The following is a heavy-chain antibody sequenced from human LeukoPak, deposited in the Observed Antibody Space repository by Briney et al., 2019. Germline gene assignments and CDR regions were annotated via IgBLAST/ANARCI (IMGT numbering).Heavy chain of an antibody. CDR3: ARGGSGSYVYNWFDP. CDR2: INPNSGGT. D-gene: IGHD3-10*01. V-gene: IGHV1-2*02. Sequence: GASVKVSCKASGYTFTGYYMHWVRQAPGQGLEWMRWINPNSGGTNYAQKFQGRVTMTRDTSISTAYMELSRLRSDDTAVYYCARGGSGSYVYNWFDPWGQGTLVTVSS. CDR1: GYTFTGYY. J-gene: IGHJ5*02.